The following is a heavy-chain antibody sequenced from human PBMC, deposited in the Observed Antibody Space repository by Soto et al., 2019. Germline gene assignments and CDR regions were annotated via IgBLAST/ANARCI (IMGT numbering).Heavy chain of an antibody. CDR2: FMGSGGST. J-gene: IGHJ4*01. Sequence: PGGSLRLSCGASGFTFSSYAMNWVRRAPGKGLDWCAAFMGSGGSTYYADSVKGRFTISRDRSKNTLYLQMNSLRAEDTAVYYCAKELFDWLVVYFDYWGQGTLVTVSS. CDR1: GFTFSSYA. D-gene: IGHD3-9*01. CDR3: AKELFDWLVVYFDY. V-gene: IGHV3-23*01.